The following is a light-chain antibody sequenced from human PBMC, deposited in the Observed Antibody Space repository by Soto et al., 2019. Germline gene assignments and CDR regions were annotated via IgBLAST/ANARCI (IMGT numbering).Light chain of an antibody. CDR1: QSVSSSY. V-gene: IGKV3-15*01. J-gene: IGKJ1*01. Sequence: EIVLTQSPGTLSFSPRGRATLSCKAIQSVSSSYLAWYQQKPGQAPRLLIYGASTRATGIPARFSGSGSGTEFTLTISSLQSEDFAVYYCQQYHNWPPWTFGQGTKVDIK. CDR2: GAS. CDR3: QQYHNWPPWT.